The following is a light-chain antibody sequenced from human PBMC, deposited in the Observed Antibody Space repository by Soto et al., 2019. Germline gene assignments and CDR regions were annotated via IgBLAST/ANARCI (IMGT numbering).Light chain of an antibody. Sequence: EIVMTQSPAPLSVSPGERAALSCRASQSVRSNLAWYQQKPGQAPRLLIYGASTRATGIPARFSGTGSGTEFTLTISSLQSEDSAVYYCQQYNIWPPWTFGQGTKVEFK. CDR2: GAS. CDR1: QSVRSN. CDR3: QQYNIWPPWT. J-gene: IGKJ1*01. V-gene: IGKV3-15*01.